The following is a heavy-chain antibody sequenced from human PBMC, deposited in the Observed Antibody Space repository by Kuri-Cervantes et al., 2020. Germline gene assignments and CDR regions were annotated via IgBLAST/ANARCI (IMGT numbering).Heavy chain of an antibody. Sequence: SETLSLTCAVYGGSFSGYYWSWIRQPPGKGLEWIGEINHSGGTNYNPSLKSRVTISVDTSKNQFSLKLSSVTAADTAVYYCARESYYNFWSGAYYYYYYMDVWGKGTTVTVSS. J-gene: IGHJ6*03. CDR3: ARESYYNFWSGAYYYYYYMDV. D-gene: IGHD3-3*01. CDR1: GGSFSGYY. V-gene: IGHV4-34*01. CDR2: INHSGGT.